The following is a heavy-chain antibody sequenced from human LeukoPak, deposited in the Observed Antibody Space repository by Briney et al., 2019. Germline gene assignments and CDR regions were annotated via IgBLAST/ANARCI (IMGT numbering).Heavy chain of an antibody. CDR1: GNTFSGSY. Sequence: GASVKVSCKGSGNTFSGSYVHWVRQAPDQGLEWMGWIDPNSAGTNTNYAQKFQDRVTFTRDASVSAAYMELRRLTTDDTAVYYCATDLRSGLFPLGLRYWGQGTLVTVSS. V-gene: IGHV1-2*02. CDR3: ATDLRSGLFPLGLRY. CDR2: IDPNSAGTNT. J-gene: IGHJ4*02. D-gene: IGHD3-22*01.